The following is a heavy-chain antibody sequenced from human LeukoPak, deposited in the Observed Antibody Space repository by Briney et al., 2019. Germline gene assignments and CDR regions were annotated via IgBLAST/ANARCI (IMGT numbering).Heavy chain of an antibody. CDR3: ARGGYSYGYVRFDP. J-gene: IGHJ5*02. CDR2: IYCSGST. CDR1: GGSISSYY. D-gene: IGHD5-18*01. V-gene: IGHV4-59*01. Sequence: PSETLSLTCTVSGGSISSYYWSWIRQPPGKGLEWIGYIYCSGSTNYNPSLKSRVTISVDTSKNQFSLKLSSVTAADTAVYYCARGGYSYGYVRFDPWGQGTLVTVSS.